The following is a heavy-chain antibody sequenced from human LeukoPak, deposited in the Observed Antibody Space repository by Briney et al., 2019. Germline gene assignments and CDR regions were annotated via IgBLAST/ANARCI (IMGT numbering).Heavy chain of an antibody. V-gene: IGHV3-23*01. CDR2: ISGSGGYT. J-gene: IGHJ3*02. CDR3: AKDLYTGAFDI. D-gene: IGHD1-14*01. CDR1: GFTFGDYA. Sequence: GGSLRLSCTASGFTFGDYAMSWVRQAPGKGLEWVSAISGSGGYTYYADSVKGRFTISRDNSKNTLYLQMNSLRAEDTAVYYCAKDLYTGAFDIWGQGTMVTVSS.